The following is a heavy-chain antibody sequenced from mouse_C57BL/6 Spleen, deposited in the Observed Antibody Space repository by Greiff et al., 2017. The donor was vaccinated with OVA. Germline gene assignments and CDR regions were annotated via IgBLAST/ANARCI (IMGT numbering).Heavy chain of an antibody. CDR1: GYTFTSYW. Sequence: VQLQQPGAELVKPGASVKMSCKASGYTFTSYWITWVKQRPGQGLEWIGDIYPGSGSTNYNAKFKSKATLPVDTTSSTAYMQLSSLTSEDSAVYYCSRGWDYFDYWGQGTTLTVSS. J-gene: IGHJ2*01. CDR3: SRGWDYFDY. CDR2: IYPGSGST. V-gene: IGHV1-55*01. D-gene: IGHD1-1*02.